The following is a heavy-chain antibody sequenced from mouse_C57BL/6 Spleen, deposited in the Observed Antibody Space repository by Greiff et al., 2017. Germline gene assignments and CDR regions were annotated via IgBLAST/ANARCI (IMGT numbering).Heavy chain of an antibody. Sequence: VKLLESGAELVRPGTSVKVSCKASGYAFTNYLIEWVKQRPGQGLEWIGVINPGSGGTNYNEKFKGKATLTADKSSSTAYMQLSSLTSEDSAVYFCARGGYDGYYFDYWGQGTTRTVAS. CDR2: INPGSGGT. CDR1: GYAFTNYL. V-gene: IGHV1-54*01. J-gene: IGHJ2*01. CDR3: ARGGYDGYYFDY. D-gene: IGHD2-3*01.